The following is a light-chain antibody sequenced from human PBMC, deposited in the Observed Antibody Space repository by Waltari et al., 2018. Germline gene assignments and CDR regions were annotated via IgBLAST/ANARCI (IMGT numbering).Light chain of an antibody. CDR3: QQYNSYSVYT. CDR1: QSIGSW. V-gene: IGKV1-5*01. Sequence: DIQMTQSPSTLSASVGDRVTMTCRASQSIGSWLAWYQQKPGKAPKLLIYDASSLASGVPSRFSGSGSGTEFTLSISSLQPDDFATYYCQQYNSYSVYTFGQGTKLEIK. J-gene: IGKJ2*01. CDR2: DAS.